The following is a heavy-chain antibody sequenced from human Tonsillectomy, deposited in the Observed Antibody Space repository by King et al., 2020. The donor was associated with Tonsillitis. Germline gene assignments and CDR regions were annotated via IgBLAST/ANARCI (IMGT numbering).Heavy chain of an antibody. J-gene: IGHJ4*02. V-gene: IGHV4-59*01. CDR1: GGSISSYY. CDR3: ARGVNDYVWGSYRYDY. CDR2: IYHSGST. D-gene: IGHD3-16*02. Sequence: QLQESGPGLVKPSETLSLTCTVSGGSISSYYWSWIRQPPGKGLEWVGYIYHSGSTSYNPSLKSRVTISVDTSKNQFSLKLSSVSAAEPAVYYCARGVNDYVWGSYRYDYWGQGTLVTVSS.